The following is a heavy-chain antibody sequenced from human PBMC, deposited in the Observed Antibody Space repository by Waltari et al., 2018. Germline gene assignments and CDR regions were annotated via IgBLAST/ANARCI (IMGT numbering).Heavy chain of an antibody. CDR2: IKQDGSEK. CDR3: ARDSPFNSSGWFYFDY. Sequence: EVQLVESGGGLVQPGGSLRLSCAASGFTFSSYWMSWVRQAPGKGLEWLANIKQDGSEKYYVDSVKGRFTISRDNAKNSLYLQMNSLRAEDTAVYYCARDSPFNSSGWFYFDYWGQGTLVTVSS. D-gene: IGHD6-19*01. V-gene: IGHV3-7*01. J-gene: IGHJ4*02. CDR1: GFTFSSYW.